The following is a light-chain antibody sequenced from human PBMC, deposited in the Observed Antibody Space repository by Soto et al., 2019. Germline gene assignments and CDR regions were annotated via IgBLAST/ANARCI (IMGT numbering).Light chain of an antibody. J-gene: IGLJ3*02. CDR1: SGHSSYA. CDR2: LNSDGSH. CDR3: QTWGTPDWV. Sequence: QAVVTQSPSASASLGASVKLTCTLSSGHSSYAIAWHQQQPEKGPRYLMKLNSDGSHSKGDGIPDRFSGSSSGAERYLTISSLQSEDEADYYCQTWGTPDWVFGGGTKVTVL. V-gene: IGLV4-69*01.